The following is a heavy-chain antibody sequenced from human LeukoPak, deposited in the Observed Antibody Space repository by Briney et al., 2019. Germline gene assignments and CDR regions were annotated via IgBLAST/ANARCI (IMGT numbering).Heavy chain of an antibody. CDR1: GFTFNDYA. D-gene: IGHD3-22*01. J-gene: IGHJ4*02. CDR3: SLFPDPQDSCGYLEGY. V-gene: IGHV3-9*01. Sequence: PGRSLRLSCAASGFTFNDYAIHWVRQAPGKGLEWVSGISWNSANIGYADSVKGRFTTSRDNAKNSLYLQMNSLRAEDTALYYCSLFPDPQDSCGYLEGYLGQGTLVTVS. CDR2: ISWNSANI.